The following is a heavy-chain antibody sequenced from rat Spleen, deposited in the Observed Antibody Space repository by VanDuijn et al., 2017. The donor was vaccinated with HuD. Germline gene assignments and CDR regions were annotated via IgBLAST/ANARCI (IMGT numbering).Heavy chain of an antibody. CDR1: GFSLISNS. V-gene: IGHV2-1*01. CDR3: TREFAY. CDR2: IWGDGST. Sequence: QVQLKESGPGLVQPSQTLSLTCTVSGFSLISNSVHWVRQPPGKGLEWMGGIWGDGSTNYNSALRSRLTISRDTSKNQVFLKMNSLQTDDTGTYYCTREFAYWGQGTLVTVSS. J-gene: IGHJ3*01.